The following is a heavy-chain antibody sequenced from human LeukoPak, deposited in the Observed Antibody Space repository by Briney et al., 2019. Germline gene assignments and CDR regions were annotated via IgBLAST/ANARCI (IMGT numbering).Heavy chain of an antibody. J-gene: IGHJ6*02. CDR1: GFTFSSYG. V-gene: IGHV3-33*01. CDR2: FRFDGSNK. Sequence: GSLRLSCAASGFTFSSYGMHWVRPAPGKGLEGVGGFRFDGSNKYYADSVKGRFTISRDNSKNTLYLQMNSLRAEDTAVYYCARRGSYSFYYYYGMDVWGQGTTVTVSS. CDR3: ARRGSYSFYYYYGMDV. D-gene: IGHD1-26*01.